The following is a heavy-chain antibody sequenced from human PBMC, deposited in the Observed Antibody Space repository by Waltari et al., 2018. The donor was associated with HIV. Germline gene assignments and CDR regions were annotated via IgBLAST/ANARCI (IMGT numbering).Heavy chain of an antibody. D-gene: IGHD2-2*01. CDR1: GFTLGNWR. CDR2: ISYDGSNK. J-gene: IGHJ4*02. Sequence: QVQLVDSGGGVVQPGRSLRPSCAASGFTLGNWRWHWVRQAPGKGLEWVAVISYDGSNKYYADSVKGRFTISRDNSKNTLYLQMNSLRAEDTAVYYCARDPQYCSSTSCSYYFDYWGQGTLVTVSS. CDR3: ARDPQYCSSTSCSYYFDY. V-gene: IGHV3-30-3*01.